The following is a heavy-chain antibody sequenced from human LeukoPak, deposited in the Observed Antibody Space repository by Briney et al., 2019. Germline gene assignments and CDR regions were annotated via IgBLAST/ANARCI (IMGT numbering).Heavy chain of an antibody. CDR1: GFSVSGNY. V-gene: IGHV3-53*01. CDR3: AKGQDY. J-gene: IGHJ4*02. CDR2: IYRGGDT. Sequence: PGGSLRLSCAASGFSVSGNYMSWVRQAPGKGLEWVAVIYRGGDTYHADSVKGRFTISRDNSRNTLYLQMNSLRVEDTAVYYCAKGQDYWGQGTLVTVSS.